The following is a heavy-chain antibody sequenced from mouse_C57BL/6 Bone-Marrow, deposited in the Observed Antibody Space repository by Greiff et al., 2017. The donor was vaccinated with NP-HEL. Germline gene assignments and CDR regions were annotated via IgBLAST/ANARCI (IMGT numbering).Heavy chain of an antibody. D-gene: IGHD1-1*01. Sequence: VQLQQPGAELVKPGASVKLSCKASGYTFTSYWMHWVKQRPGQGLEWIGMIHPNSGSTNYNEKFKSKATLTVDKSSSTAYMQLNSLTSEDSAVYYCARKYGSSYNWGQGTTLTVSS. CDR3: ARKYGSSYN. CDR1: GYTFTSYW. V-gene: IGHV1-64*01. CDR2: IHPNSGST. J-gene: IGHJ2*01.